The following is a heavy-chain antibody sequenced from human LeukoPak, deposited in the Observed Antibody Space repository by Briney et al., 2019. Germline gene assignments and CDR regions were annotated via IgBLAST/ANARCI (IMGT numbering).Heavy chain of an antibody. J-gene: IGHJ4*02. CDR1: GFTFSGSA. Sequence: GGSLRLSCAASGFTFSGSAMHWVRQASGKGLEWVGRIRSKANSYATAYAASVKGRFTISRDDSKNTAYLQMNSLRTEDTAVYYCTRASGGYDSSFDYWGQGTLVTVSS. D-gene: IGHD5-12*01. CDR2: IRSKANSYAT. V-gene: IGHV3-73*01. CDR3: TRASGGYDSSFDY.